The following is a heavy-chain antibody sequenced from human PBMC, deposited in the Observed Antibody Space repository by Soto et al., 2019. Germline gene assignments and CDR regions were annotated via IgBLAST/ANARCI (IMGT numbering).Heavy chain of an antibody. CDR1: GGFNRCDY. V-gene: IGHV4-59*01. CDR3: ARFMYGYYYDSGGYIRYFYY. D-gene: IGHD3-22*01. Sequence: PSETHPHTFAYAGGFNRCDYWSSNRQPPGKGLEWIGYIYHNGSSNYNPSLRSRVTLSIDTSKNQFSLRLNSVTAADTAVYFCARFMYGYYYDSGGYIRYFYYWGQGSVLTVSS. CDR2: IYHNGSS. J-gene: IGHJ4*02.